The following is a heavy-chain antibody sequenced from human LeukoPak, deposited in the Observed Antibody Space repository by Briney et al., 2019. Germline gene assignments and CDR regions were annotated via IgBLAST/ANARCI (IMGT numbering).Heavy chain of an antibody. CDR1: GGSISSGSYY. V-gene: IGHV4-61*09. CDR3: ARSVYYDFWSGYSYYFDY. J-gene: IGHJ4*02. D-gene: IGHD3-3*01. Sequence: SQTLSLTCTASGGSISSGSYYWSWIRQPAGKVLEWSGHIYTSGSTNYNPSLKSRVTISVDTSKNQFSLKLSSVTAADTAVYYCARSVYYDFWSGYSYYFDYWGQGTLVTVSS. CDR2: IYTSGST.